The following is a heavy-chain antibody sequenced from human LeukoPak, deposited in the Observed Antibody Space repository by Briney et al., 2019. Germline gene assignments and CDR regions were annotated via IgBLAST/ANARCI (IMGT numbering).Heavy chain of an antibody. J-gene: IGHJ4*02. Sequence: GGSLRLSCAASGFTFSSYSMNWVRQAPGKGLEWVSSISSSSSYIYYADSVKGRFTISRDNAKNSLYLQMNSLRAEDTAVYYCARHISWYDYYFDYWGQGTLVTVSS. CDR3: ARHISWYDYYFDY. CDR2: ISSSSSYI. CDR1: GFTFSSYS. V-gene: IGHV3-21*04. D-gene: IGHD3-16*01.